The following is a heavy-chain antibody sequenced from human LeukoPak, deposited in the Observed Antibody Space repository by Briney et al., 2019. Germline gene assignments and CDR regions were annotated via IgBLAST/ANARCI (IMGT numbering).Heavy chain of an antibody. D-gene: IGHD3-10*01. Sequence: ASVKVSCETSGYTYTNYGLSWVRQAPGQGLEWMAWINPNTGGTNYAQVFQGRVTLTRDTSISTVYMEVTRLKFDDTAIYYCARDRSRGSGQFDPWGQGTLVTVSS. J-gene: IGHJ5*02. CDR1: GYTYTNYG. V-gene: IGHV1-2*02. CDR3: ARDRSRGSGQFDP. CDR2: INPNTGGT.